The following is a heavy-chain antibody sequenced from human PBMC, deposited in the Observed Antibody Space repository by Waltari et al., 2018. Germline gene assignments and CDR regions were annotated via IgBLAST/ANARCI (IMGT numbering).Heavy chain of an antibody. Sequence: VQLVQSGAEVKKPGASVKVSCKVSGYTLTELSMHWVRQMPGKGLEWMGIIYPGDSDTRYSPSFQGQVTISADKSISTAYLQWSSLKASDTAMYYCARHAPEYQLLRWGDYYYMDVWGKGTTVTISS. CDR1: GYTLTELS. CDR3: ARHAPEYQLLRWGDYYYMDV. V-gene: IGHV5-51*01. CDR2: IYPGDSDT. J-gene: IGHJ6*03. D-gene: IGHD2-2*01.